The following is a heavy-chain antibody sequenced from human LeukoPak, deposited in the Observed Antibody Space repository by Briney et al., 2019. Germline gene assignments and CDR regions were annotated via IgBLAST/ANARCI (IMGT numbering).Heavy chain of an antibody. CDR1: GGSISSSSYY. CDR2: IYYSGST. CDR3: ARHLGGDYDILTGYSTFDY. J-gene: IGHJ4*02. V-gene: IGHV4-39*01. Sequence: PSETLSLTCTVSGGSISSSSYYWGWIRQPPGKGLEWIGSIYYSGSTYYNPSLKSRVTISVDTSKNQFSLKLSSVTAADAAVYYCARHLGGDYDILTGYSTFDYWGQGTLVTVSS. D-gene: IGHD3-9*01.